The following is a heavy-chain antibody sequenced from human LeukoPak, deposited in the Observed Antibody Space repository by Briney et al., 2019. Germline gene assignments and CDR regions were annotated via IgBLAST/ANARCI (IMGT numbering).Heavy chain of an antibody. D-gene: IGHD3-16*01. V-gene: IGHV3-49*04. J-gene: IGHJ6*03. CDR3: TRNRLRDHFYYYMDV. CDR1: GLTFCDYA. Sequence: GGSLRLSCTASGLTFCDYAMSWVRQAPGKGLEWVSFIRSKNYGGTTNYAASVKGRFTISRDESKSIVYLQMNTLKTEDTAVYYCTRNRLRDHFYYYMDVWGKGTTVTVSS. CDR2: IRSKNYGGTT.